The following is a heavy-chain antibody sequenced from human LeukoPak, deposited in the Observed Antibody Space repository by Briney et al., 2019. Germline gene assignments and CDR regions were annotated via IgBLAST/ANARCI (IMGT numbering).Heavy chain of an antibody. Sequence: GGSLRLSCAASGFTFSTYRMSWVRQAPGKGLEWVANIKQDGSEKHYVDSVKGRFTISRDNAKNSLYLQMNSLRAEDTAVYYCARVGVAVAGTGYWGQGTLVTVSS. CDR3: ARVGVAVAGTGY. J-gene: IGHJ4*02. V-gene: IGHV3-7*01. D-gene: IGHD6-19*01. CDR2: IKQDGSEK. CDR1: GFTFSTYR.